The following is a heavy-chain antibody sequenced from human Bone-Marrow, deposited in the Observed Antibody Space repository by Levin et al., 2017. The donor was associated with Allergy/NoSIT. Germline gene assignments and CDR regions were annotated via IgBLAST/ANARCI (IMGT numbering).Heavy chain of an antibody. D-gene: IGHD3-16*02. CDR3: TTYPMITFGGVIVPFDY. CDR1: GFTFSNAW. J-gene: IGHJ4*02. CDR2: IKSKTDGGTT. V-gene: IGHV3-15*07. Sequence: PGGSLRLSCAASGFTFSNAWMNWVRQAPGKGLEWVGRIKSKTDGGTTDYAAPVKGRFTISRDDSKNTLYLQMNSLKTEDTAVYYCTTYPMITFGGVIVPFDYWGQGTLVTVSS.